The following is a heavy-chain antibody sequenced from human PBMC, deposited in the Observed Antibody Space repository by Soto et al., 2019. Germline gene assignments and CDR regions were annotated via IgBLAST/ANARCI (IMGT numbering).Heavy chain of an antibody. Sequence: PGGSLRLSCAAYGFTFSRYPMHWVRQAPGKGLEWVAGISDDGSNIQYADSVKGRLTVSRDDSKSTLYLQMNSLGAEDTAEYFCAREEPHPAPLVFWGQGTQVTVYS. CDR2: ISDDGSNI. CDR3: AREEPHPAPLVF. J-gene: IGHJ4*02. V-gene: IGHV3-30-3*01. CDR1: GFTFSRYP.